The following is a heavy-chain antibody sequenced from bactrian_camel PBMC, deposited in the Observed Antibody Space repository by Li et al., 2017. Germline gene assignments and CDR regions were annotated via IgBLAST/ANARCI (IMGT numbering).Heavy chain of an antibody. Sequence: VQLVESGGGSVQAGGSLKLSCVATGFTYPFSAHYLGWFRQAPGQEREGVASVVGDGTTAYGDSVKGRFTISRDGSKNAVYLQMNSLKPEDTAVYYCAAESFEGIGPWPSDLGACEPNDYWGQGTQVTVS. V-gene: IGHV3S10*01. J-gene: IGHJ4*01. D-gene: IGHD4*01. CDR2: VVGDGTT. CDR3: AAESFEGIGPWPSDLGACEPNDY. CDR1: GFTYPFSAHY.